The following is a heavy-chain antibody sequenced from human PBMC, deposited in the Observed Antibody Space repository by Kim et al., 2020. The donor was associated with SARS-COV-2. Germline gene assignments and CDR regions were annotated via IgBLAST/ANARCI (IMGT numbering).Heavy chain of an antibody. D-gene: IGHD6-13*01. CDR3: ARDFKSVYSSSWYRRNWFDP. CDR2: ISYDGSNK. CDR1: GFTFSSYA. V-gene: IGHV3-30*04. J-gene: IGHJ5*02. Sequence: GGSLRLSCAASGFTFSSYAMHWVRQAPGKGLEWVAVISYDGSNKYYADSVKGRFTISRDNSKNTLYLQMNSLRAEDTAVYYCARDFKSVYSSSWYRRNWFDPWGQGTLVTVSS.